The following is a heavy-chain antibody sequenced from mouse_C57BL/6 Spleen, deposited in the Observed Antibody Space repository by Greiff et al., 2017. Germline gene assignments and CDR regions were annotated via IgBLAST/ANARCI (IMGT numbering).Heavy chain of an antibody. J-gene: IGHJ1*03. Sequence: QVQLQQSGAELVKPGASVKISCKASGYAFSSYWMNWVKQRPGKGLEWIGQIYPGDGDTNYNGKFKGKATLTADKSSSTAYMQLSSLTSEDSAVYVCARSPFYYGSSYGYFDVWGTGTTVTVSS. V-gene: IGHV1-80*01. CDR2: IYPGDGDT. D-gene: IGHD1-1*01. CDR3: ARSPFYYGSSYGYFDV. CDR1: GYAFSSYW.